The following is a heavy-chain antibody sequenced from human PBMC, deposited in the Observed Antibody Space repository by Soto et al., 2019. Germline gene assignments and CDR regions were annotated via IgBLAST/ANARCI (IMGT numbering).Heavy chain of an antibody. CDR2: TYHSGNP. V-gene: IGHV4-30-2*01. Sequence: SETLSLTCDVSGDTISTGGYTWAWIRQPPGKALEWIGHTYHSGNPYYNPSLKSRVIISIDRSKNQFSLKLSSVTAGDTAVYYFARGGFITFGGVIVNPGASDIWGQGTMVTVSS. J-gene: IGHJ3*02. CDR1: GDTISTGGYT. D-gene: IGHD3-16*02. CDR3: ARGGFITFGGVIVNPGASDI.